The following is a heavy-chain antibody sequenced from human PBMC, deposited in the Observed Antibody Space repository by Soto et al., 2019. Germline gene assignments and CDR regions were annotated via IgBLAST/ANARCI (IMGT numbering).Heavy chain of an antibody. CDR2: ISSDGNNK. D-gene: IGHD2-21*02. V-gene: IGHV3-30*03. Sequence: QVQVVESGGGVVQPGRSLRLSCAASGFTFRTYGMHWLRQAPGKGLEWVTLISSDGNNKYYTDSVKGRFTISRDNSKSALYLDMNSLRVEDTAVYYCAIEGPGGDCRTWGQGTLVTVSS. CDR3: AIEGPGGDCRT. CDR1: GFTFRTYG. J-gene: IGHJ5*02.